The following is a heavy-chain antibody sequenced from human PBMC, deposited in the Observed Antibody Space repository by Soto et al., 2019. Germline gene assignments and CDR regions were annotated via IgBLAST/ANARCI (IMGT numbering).Heavy chain of an antibody. D-gene: IGHD5-12*01. CDR2: IYYIGST. CDR3: ATDPGHSGYEGEDY. V-gene: IGHV4-59*12. Sequence: QVQLQESGPGLVKPSATLSLTCTVSGVSMRRYYWSWIRQPPGKGLEWIGYIYYIGSTNYHRSLKSRVTMSLDMSKNQFALKLKSLTAADTAVYYGATDPGHSGYEGEDYWGQGTLVTVSS. J-gene: IGHJ4*02. CDR1: GVSMRRYY.